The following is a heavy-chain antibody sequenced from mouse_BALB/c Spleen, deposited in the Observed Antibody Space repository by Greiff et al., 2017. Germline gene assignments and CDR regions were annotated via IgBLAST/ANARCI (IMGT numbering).Heavy chain of an antibody. J-gene: IGHJ3*01. CDR3: ARRGDPSFAY. Sequence: VQLQQSGPELVRPGVSVKISCKGSGYTFTDYAIHWVKQSHAKSLEWIGVISTYYGNTNYNQKFKGKATMTVDKSSSTAYMELRSLTSEDTAVYYCARRGDPSFAYWGQGTLVTVSA. CDR2: ISTYYGNT. CDR1: GYTFTDYA. D-gene: IGHD2-13*01. V-gene: IGHV1-67*01.